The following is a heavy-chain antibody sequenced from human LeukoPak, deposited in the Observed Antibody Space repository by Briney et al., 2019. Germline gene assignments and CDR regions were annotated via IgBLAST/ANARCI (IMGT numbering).Heavy chain of an antibody. CDR3: VSTATFDY. CDR1: GFTFSNYW. CDR2: IKQDGSET. D-gene: IGHD5-18*01. J-gene: IGHJ4*02. V-gene: IGHV3-7*01. Sequence: PGGCLRLSCAASGFTFSNYWMSWVRQAPGKGLEWVANIKQDGSETYYVDSVKGRFTISRDNAKNSLFLQMNSLRAEDTAVYYCVSTATFDYWGREPWSPSPQ.